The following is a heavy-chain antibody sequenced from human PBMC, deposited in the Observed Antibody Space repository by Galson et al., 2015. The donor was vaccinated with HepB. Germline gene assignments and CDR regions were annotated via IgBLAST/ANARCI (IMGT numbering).Heavy chain of an antibody. Sequence: SVKVSCKASGYTFTSYGISWVRQAPGQGLEWMGWISAYNGNTNYAQKLQGRVTMTTDTSTSTAYMELRSLRSDDTAVYYCARDGGVLWFGELSGAFDIWGQGTMVTASS. CDR2: ISAYNGNT. D-gene: IGHD3-10*01. V-gene: IGHV1-18*04. J-gene: IGHJ3*02. CDR3: ARDGGVLWFGELSGAFDI. CDR1: GYTFTSYG.